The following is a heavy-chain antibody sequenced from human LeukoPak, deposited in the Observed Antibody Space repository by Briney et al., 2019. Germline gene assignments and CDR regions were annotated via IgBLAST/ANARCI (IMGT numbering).Heavy chain of an antibody. J-gene: IGHJ4*02. CDR2: ISSSGSTI. D-gene: IGHD3/OR15-3a*01. V-gene: IGHV3-48*03. CDR3: ARAHFDFFTGYAYGPLDY. Sequence: GGSLRLSCAASGFTFSSYEMNWVRQAPGKGLEWVSYISSSGSTIYYADSVKGRFTISRDNAKNSLYLQMNSLRAEDTAVYYCARAHFDFFTGYAYGPLDYWGQGILVTVSS. CDR1: GFTFSSYE.